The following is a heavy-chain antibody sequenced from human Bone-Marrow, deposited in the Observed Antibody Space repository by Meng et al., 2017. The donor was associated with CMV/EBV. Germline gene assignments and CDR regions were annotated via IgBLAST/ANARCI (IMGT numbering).Heavy chain of an antibody. CDR1: GGTFSSYA. CDR2: IIPIFGTE. V-gene: IGHV1-69*05. Sequence: SVKVSCKASGGTFSSYAISWVRQAPGQGLEWMGGIIPIFGTENYAQKFQGRVTMTTDESTSTAYMELSSLRSEDTAVYYCARASPYYDFWSGYYFDYWGQGTLVTVAS. J-gene: IGHJ4*02. D-gene: IGHD3-3*01. CDR3: ARASPYYDFWSGYYFDY.